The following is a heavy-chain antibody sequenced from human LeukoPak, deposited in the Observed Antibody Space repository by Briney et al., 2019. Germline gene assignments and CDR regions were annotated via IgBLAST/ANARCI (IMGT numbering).Heavy chain of an antibody. D-gene: IGHD2-15*01. Sequence: GGSLRLSCTASGLTISNYWMSWVRQAPGKGLEWVANIKQDGSERYYVDSVKGRFTISRDNAKNSLYLQMNSLRVEDTAVYYCARGGGSFYNYWGQGTLVTVSS. CDR3: ARGGGSFYNY. CDR1: GLTISNYW. V-gene: IGHV3-7*04. J-gene: IGHJ4*02. CDR2: IKQDGSER.